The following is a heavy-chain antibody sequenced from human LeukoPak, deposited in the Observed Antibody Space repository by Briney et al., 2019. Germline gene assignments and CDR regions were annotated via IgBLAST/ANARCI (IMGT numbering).Heavy chain of an antibody. Sequence: SETLSLTCTVSGGSISSYYWSWIRQPAGKGLEWIGRIYTSGSTNYNPSLKSRVTMSVDTSKNQFSLKLSSVTAADTAVYYCAGTMIVEGKYYFDYWGQGTLVTASS. J-gene: IGHJ4*02. CDR1: GGSISSYY. CDR2: IYTSGST. V-gene: IGHV4-4*07. D-gene: IGHD3-22*01. CDR3: AGTMIVEGKYYFDY.